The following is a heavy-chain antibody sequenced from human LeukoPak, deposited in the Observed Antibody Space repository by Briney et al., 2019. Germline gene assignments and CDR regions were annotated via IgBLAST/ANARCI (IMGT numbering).Heavy chain of an antibody. D-gene: IGHD3-10*01. CDR3: ARDNGGWFDS. V-gene: IGHV3-7*03. CDR2: IKQGGREE. J-gene: IGHJ5*01. CDR1: EFIFSDYW. Sequence: GGSLRLSCVASEFIFSDYWMSWVRKAPGQGMEWVANIKQGGREEKYVGSVKGRFAISRDDAKSTLYLQMDSLSGDDTAVYYCARDNGGWFDSWGRGTLVTVSS.